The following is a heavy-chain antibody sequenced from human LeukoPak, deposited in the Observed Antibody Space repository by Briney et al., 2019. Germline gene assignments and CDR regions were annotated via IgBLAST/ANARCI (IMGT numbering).Heavy chain of an antibody. V-gene: IGHV3-23*01. D-gene: IGHD6-19*01. Sequence: GGSLRLSCAASGFTFSSYAMSWVRQAPGKGREWVSAISGSGGSTYYADSVEGRFTISRDNSKNTLYLQMNSLRAEDTAVYYCAKDSSGWYRGLDYWGQGTLVTVSP. J-gene: IGHJ4*02. CDR3: AKDSSGWYRGLDY. CDR1: GFTFSSYA. CDR2: ISGSGGST.